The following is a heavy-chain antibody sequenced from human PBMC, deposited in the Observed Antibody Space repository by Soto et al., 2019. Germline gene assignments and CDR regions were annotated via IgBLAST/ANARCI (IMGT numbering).Heavy chain of an antibody. V-gene: IGHV5-10-1*01. CDR2: IDPSDSYT. D-gene: IGHD6-6*01. CDR3: ATPKYSRSSGEYYYYGMDV. Sequence: GESLKISCKGSGYSFTSYWISWVRQMPGKGLEWMGRIDPSDSYTNYSPSFQGHVTISADKSISTAYLQWSSLKASDTAMYYCATPKYSRSSGEYYYYGMDVWGQGTTVTVSS. J-gene: IGHJ6*02. CDR1: GYSFTSYW.